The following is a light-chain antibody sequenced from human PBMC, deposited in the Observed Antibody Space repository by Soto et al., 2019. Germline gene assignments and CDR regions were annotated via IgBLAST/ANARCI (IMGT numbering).Light chain of an antibody. CDR2: EVS. J-gene: IGLJ1*01. CDR3: NSYTSSNTLV. CDR1: NSDGVGYNY. Sequence: TLTHPACVSGSPGLSITISCTATNSDGVGYNYVSWYQQHPGKAPKLMIYEVSNRPSGVSNRFSASKSGNTASLTISGLQAEDEADYYCNSYTSSNTLVFGTWTKVTVL. V-gene: IGLV2-14*01.